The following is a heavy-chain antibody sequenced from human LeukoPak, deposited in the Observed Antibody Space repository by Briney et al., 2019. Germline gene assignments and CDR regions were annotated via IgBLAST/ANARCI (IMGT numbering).Heavy chain of an antibody. CDR3: AKPPNSGYYPGY. CDR1: GFTFSNYA. V-gene: IGHV3-23*01. D-gene: IGHD3-22*01. Sequence: GGSLRLSCAASGFTFSNYAMSWVRQAPGKGREWVSTVTRSSGSTYYADSVRGRFTISRDNSKNTLYLQMNSLRAEDTAVYYCAKPPNSGYYPGYWGQGTLVTVSS. J-gene: IGHJ4*02. CDR2: VTRSSGST.